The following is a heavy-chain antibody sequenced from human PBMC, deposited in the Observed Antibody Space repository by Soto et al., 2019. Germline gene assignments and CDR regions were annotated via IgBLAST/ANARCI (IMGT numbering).Heavy chain of an antibody. D-gene: IGHD5-12*01. CDR2: MHYSGSS. V-gene: IGHV4-31*03. CDR3: ARAHVATIPASYYFDF. J-gene: IGHJ4*02. CDR1: GGSISNGVYY. Sequence: QVQLQESGPGLVKPSQTLSLTCTVSGGSISNGVYYWSWVRQHPGKGLEWIGYMHYSGSSYYDPSRKSRVTLSVDPSENQFSLKLSSVTAADTAVYYCARAHVATIPASYYFDFWGQGALVTVSS.